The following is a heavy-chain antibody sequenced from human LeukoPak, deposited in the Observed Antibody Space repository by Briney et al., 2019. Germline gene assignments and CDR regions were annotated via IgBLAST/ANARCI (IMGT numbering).Heavy chain of an antibody. V-gene: IGHV3-74*01. CDR3: ARGKYYDILTGLYYFDY. Sequence: GGSLRLSCAASGFTFSNAWMSWVRQAPGKGLVWVSRINSDGSSTSYADSVKGRFTISRDNAKNTLYLQMNSLRAEDTAVYYCARGKYYDILTGLYYFDYWGQGTLVTVSS. J-gene: IGHJ4*02. CDR2: INSDGSST. CDR1: GFTFSNAW. D-gene: IGHD3-9*01.